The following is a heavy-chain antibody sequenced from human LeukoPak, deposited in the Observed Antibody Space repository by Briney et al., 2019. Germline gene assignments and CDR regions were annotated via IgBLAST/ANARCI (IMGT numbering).Heavy chain of an antibody. Sequence: QSGGSLRLSCAASGFTFSSYAMSWVRQAPGKGLEWVSAISGSGGSTYYADSVKGRFTISRDNSKNTLYLQMNSLRAEGTAVYYCAKVTSGGNARNWFDPWGQGTLVTVSS. J-gene: IGHJ5*02. CDR3: AKVTSGGNARNWFDP. V-gene: IGHV3-23*01. CDR1: GFTFSSYA. D-gene: IGHD2-15*01. CDR2: ISGSGGST.